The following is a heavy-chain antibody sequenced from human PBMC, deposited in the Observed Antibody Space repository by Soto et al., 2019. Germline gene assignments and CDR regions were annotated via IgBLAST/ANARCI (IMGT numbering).Heavy chain of an antibody. CDR3: AIAMAGKWHPFDY. Sequence: PGGSLRLSCAASGFTFSSYSMNWVRQAPGKGLEWVSYISSSSNTIYYADSVRGRFTISRDNAKNSLYLQMNSLRAEDTAVYYCAIAMAGKWHPFDYWGHGTLVTVSS. CDR1: GFTFSSYS. D-gene: IGHD6-19*01. V-gene: IGHV3-48*01. J-gene: IGHJ4*01. CDR2: ISSSSNTI.